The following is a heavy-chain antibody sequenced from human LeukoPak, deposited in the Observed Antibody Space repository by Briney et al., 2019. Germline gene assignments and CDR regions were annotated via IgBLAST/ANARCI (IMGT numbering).Heavy chain of an antibody. D-gene: IGHD5-18*01. CDR1: GFTFSDYY. CDR2: ISSSSRII. J-gene: IGHJ4*02. CDR3: ARGYSYGYNY. V-gene: IGHV3-48*01. Sequence: GGSLRLSCAASGFTFSDYYIDWVRQAPGKGLEWVSYISSSSRIIYYADSLKGRFTISRDNAKNSLYLQLNSLRADDTAVYYCARGYSYGYNYWGQGTLVTVSS.